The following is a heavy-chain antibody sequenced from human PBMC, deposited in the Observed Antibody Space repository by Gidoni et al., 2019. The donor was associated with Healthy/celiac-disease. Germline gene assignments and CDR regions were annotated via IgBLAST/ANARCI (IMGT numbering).Heavy chain of an antibody. V-gene: IGHV1-69*01. Sequence: VQLVQSGAEVKKPGSSVKVSCKASGGTLSSYAISWVRLAPGQGLEWMGGIIPIFGTANYAQKFQGRVTITAGESTRKAYMELSSLRSEDTAVYYCARDQWGSSWPKESDYWGQGTLVTVSS. CDR2: IIPIFGTA. CDR1: GGTLSSYA. J-gene: IGHJ4*02. D-gene: IGHD6-13*01. CDR3: ARDQWGSSWPKESDY.